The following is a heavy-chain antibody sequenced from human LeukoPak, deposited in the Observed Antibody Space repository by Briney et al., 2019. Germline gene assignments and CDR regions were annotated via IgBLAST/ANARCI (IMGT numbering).Heavy chain of an antibody. CDR3: ARVDYYDSSGFNYFDY. CDR1: GYSFTSYW. CDR2: IYPSDSDT. J-gene: IGHJ4*02. V-gene: IGHV5-51*01. D-gene: IGHD3-22*01. Sequence: GESLKISCKGSGYSFTSYWIGWVRQMPGKGLEWMGIIYPSDSDTRCSPSFQGQGTISADKSISTAYLQWSSLKASDTAMYYCARVDYYDSSGFNYFDYWGQGTLVTVSS.